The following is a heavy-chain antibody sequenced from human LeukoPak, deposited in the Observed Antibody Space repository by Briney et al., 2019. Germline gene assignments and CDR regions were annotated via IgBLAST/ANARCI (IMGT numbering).Heavy chain of an antibody. J-gene: IGHJ5*02. Sequence: GASVTVSCKASGYTFTGYYMHWVRQAPGQGLEWMGWINPNSGGTNYAQKFQGRVTMTRDTSISTTYMELSRLRSDDTAVYYCARDSSGGNWFDPWGQGTLVTVSS. D-gene: IGHD2-15*01. CDR1: GYTFTGYY. CDR3: ARDSSGGNWFDP. CDR2: INPNSGGT. V-gene: IGHV1-2*02.